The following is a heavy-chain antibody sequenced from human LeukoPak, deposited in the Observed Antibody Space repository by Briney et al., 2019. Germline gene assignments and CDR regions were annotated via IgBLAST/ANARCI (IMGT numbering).Heavy chain of an antibody. Sequence: PGGSLRLSCAASGFSFSGHWMRWARQLPGKGLVWVSRISPTGSTTSYADSVKGRFTVSRDNANNTLYLQVNNLRADDTAVYYCARGPSSNWSGLDFWGQGTLLTVSS. CDR3: ARGPSSNWSGLDF. J-gene: IGHJ4*02. CDR2: ISPTGSTT. D-gene: IGHD6-13*01. CDR1: GFSFSGHW. V-gene: IGHV3-74*01.